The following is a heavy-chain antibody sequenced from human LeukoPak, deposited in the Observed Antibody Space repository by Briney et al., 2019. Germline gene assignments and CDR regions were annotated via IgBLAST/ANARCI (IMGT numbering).Heavy chain of an antibody. J-gene: IGHJ5*02. CDR1: GGSVSSSSYY. CDR3: AIVTGTTNWFDP. V-gene: IGHV4-39*01. CDR2: IYYSGST. D-gene: IGHD1-7*01. Sequence: SETLSLTCTVSGGSVSSSSYYWGWIRQPPGKGLEWIGSIYYSGSTYYNPSLKSRVTISVDTSKNQFSLKLSSVTAADTAVYYCAIVTGTTNWFDPWGQGTLVTVSS.